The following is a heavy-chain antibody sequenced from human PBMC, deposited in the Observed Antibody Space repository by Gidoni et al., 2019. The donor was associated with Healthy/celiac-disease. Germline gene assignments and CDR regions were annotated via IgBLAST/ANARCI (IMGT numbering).Heavy chain of an antibody. V-gene: IGHV4-34*01. CDR1: GGSFSVYY. Sequence: QVQLQQWGAGLLKPSEPLSLTCAAYGGSFSVYYWRWTRQPPGKGLEWIGEINHSGSTNYNPSLKSRVTISVDTSKNQFSLKLSSVTAADTAVYYCARGPNSDYGDYDDYYYYYGMDAWGQGTTVTVSS. J-gene: IGHJ6*02. D-gene: IGHD4-17*01. CDR3: ARGPNSDYGDYDDYYYYYGMDA. CDR2: INHSGST.